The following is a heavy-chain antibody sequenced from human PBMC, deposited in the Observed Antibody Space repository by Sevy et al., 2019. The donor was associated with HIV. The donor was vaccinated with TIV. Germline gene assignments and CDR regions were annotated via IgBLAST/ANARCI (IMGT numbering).Heavy chain of an antibody. J-gene: IGHJ4*02. Sequence: GGSLRLSCAASGFTFTGSTMYWVRQASGKWLEWVARIRSRAKTYATAYAASVKGRFTISRDDSRNTAYLQMISLKTEDAAVYYCSSQMTIAVAGDYFDYWGQGTLVTVSS. CDR2: IRSRAKTYAT. CDR3: SSQMTIAVAGDYFDY. CDR1: GFTFTGST. V-gene: IGHV3-73*01. D-gene: IGHD6-19*01.